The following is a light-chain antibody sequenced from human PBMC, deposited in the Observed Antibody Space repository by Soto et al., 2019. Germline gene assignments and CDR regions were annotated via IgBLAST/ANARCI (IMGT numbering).Light chain of an antibody. CDR1: SGDIGGYNF. Sequence: QSALTQPASVSGSPGQSITISCSGSSGDIGGYNFVSWYQHLPGKAPKLIIFEVRFRPSGVSNRFSGSKSGDTASLTISKLLPEDEADYYCAAWDDSLNGWVFGGGTKLTVL. V-gene: IGLV2-14*01. J-gene: IGLJ3*02. CDR3: AAWDDSLNGWV. CDR2: EVR.